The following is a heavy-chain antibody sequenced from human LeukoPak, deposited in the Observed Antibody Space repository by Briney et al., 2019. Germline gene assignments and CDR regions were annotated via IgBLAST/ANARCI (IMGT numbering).Heavy chain of an antibody. V-gene: IGHV3-30-3*01. J-gene: IGHJ3*02. D-gene: IGHD3-22*01. CDR2: ISYDGSNK. CDR3: ARGTYHYDSRSYSAGAFDI. CDR1: GFSLSRYG. Sequence: GRSLRLSCAGSGFSLSRYGMHWVRQAPGKGLEWVAFISYDGSNKYYADSAKGRFTISRDNSKNTLYVQMNSLRAEDTAVYYCARGTYHYDSRSYSAGAFDIWGQGTMVTVSS.